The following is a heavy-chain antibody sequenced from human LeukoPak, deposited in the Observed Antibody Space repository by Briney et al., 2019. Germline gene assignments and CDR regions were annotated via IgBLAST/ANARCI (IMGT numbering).Heavy chain of an antibody. J-gene: IGHJ6*02. CDR1: GGSFSGYY. Sequence: PSETLSLTCAVYGGSFSGYYWSWIRQPPGKGLEWIGEINHSGSTNYNPSLKSRVTISVDTSKNQFSLKLSSVTAADTAVYYCARETRMRYYYYYGMDVWGQGTTVTVSS. CDR3: ARETRMRYYYYYGMDV. CDR2: INHSGST. V-gene: IGHV4-34*01.